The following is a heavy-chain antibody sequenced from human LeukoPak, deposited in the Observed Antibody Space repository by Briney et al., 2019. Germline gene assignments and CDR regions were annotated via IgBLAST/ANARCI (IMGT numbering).Heavy chain of an antibody. CDR2: ISWNSGSI. CDR3: AKGVVQLWSEFDY. Sequence: GRSLRLSCAASGFTFDDYAMHWVRQAPGKGLEWVSGISWNSGSIGYADSVKGRFTISRDNAKNSLYLQMNSLRAEDTALYYCAKGVVQLWSEFDYWGQGTLVTVSS. CDR1: GFTFDDYA. V-gene: IGHV3-9*01. J-gene: IGHJ4*02. D-gene: IGHD5-18*01.